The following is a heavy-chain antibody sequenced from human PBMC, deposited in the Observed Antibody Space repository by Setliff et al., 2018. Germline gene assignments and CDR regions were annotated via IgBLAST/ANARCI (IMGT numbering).Heavy chain of an antibody. CDR2: LRSDGTTR. CDR1: GFPFSDSG. V-gene: IGHV3-30*02. D-gene: IGHD3-16*01. CDR3: ARLSIKSGGGPYYNYYYMDV. Sequence: GGSLRLSCETSGFPFSDSGMQWVRQAPGRGLEGVAFLRSDGTTRYQSDSMKARFTISRDNSKNTLYLQMNSLRVEDTAVYYGARLSIKSGGGPYYNYYYMDVWGKGTTVTVSS. J-gene: IGHJ6*03.